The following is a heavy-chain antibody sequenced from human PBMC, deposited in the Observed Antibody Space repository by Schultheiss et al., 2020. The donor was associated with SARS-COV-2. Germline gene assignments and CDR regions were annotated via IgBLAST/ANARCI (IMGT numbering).Heavy chain of an antibody. CDR1: GYSISSGYY. CDR3: ARDRGYNWFDP. V-gene: IGHV4-61*01. J-gene: IGHJ5*02. CDR2: IYYSGST. Sequence: SETLSLTCAVSGYSISSGYYWSWIRQPPGKGLEWIGYIYYSGSTNYNPSLKSRVTISVDTSKNQFSLKLSSVTAADTAVYYCARDRGYNWFDPWGQGTLVTVSS. D-gene: IGHD3-10*01.